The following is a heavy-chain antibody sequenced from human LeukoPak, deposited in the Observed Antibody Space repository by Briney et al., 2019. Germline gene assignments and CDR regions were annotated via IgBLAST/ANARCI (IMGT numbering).Heavy chain of an antibody. V-gene: IGHV1-18*04. CDR2: ISAYNGNT. CDR1: GYTFTGYY. CDR3: ARAAGDYGDYDYFYYMDV. Sequence: PKASVKVSCKASGYTFTGYYMHWVRQAPGQGLEWMGWISAYNGNTNYAQKLQGRVTMTTDTSTSTAYMELRSLRSDDTAVYYCARAAGDYGDYDYFYYMDVWGKGTTVTISS. J-gene: IGHJ6*03. D-gene: IGHD4-17*01.